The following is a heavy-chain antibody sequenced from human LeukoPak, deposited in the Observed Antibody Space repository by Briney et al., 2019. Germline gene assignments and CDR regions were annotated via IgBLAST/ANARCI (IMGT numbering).Heavy chain of an antibody. CDR2: IYYSGST. V-gene: IGHV4-31*03. D-gene: IGHD2-2*01. CDR1: GGSISSGGYY. Sequence: SETLSLTCTVSGGSISSGGYYWSWVRQHPGKGLEWLGYIYYSGSTYYNPSLKSRVTISVDTSKNQFSLKLSSVTAADTAVYYCARDCSSTSCYVGYYYYGMDVWGQGTTVTVSS. CDR3: ARDCSSTSCYVGYYYYGMDV. J-gene: IGHJ6*02.